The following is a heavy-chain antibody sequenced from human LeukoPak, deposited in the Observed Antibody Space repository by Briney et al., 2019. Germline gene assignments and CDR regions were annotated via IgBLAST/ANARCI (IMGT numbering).Heavy chain of an antibody. CDR1: GFTFSDYS. CDR3: ARGRGYSPYYFDY. CDR2: IDSSSSTI. V-gene: IGHV3-48*01. Sequence: QPGGSLRLSCAPSGFTFSDYSMNWVRQAPGKGLEWFSFIDSSSSTIYYADSVKGRFTISRDNAKNSLYLQMNSLRAEDTAVYYCARGRGYSPYYFDYWGQGTLVTVSS. D-gene: IGHD3-22*01. J-gene: IGHJ4*02.